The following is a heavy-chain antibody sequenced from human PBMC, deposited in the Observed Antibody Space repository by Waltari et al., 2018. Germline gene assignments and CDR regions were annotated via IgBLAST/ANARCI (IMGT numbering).Heavy chain of an antibody. Sequence: QVHLVESGGGVVPPGKSLRLSCAASGFSFKNDGMLWARQAPGKGLEWVAVIWYDGGIKFYGDSVKGRFIVSRDNSNNIFYLQMNSLRGNDTAVYYCARDRGGGADYLDSWGQGTLVTVSS. CDR2: IWYDGGIK. CDR1: GFSFKNDG. D-gene: IGHD3-10*01. V-gene: IGHV3-33*01. CDR3: ARDRGGGADYLDS. J-gene: IGHJ4*02.